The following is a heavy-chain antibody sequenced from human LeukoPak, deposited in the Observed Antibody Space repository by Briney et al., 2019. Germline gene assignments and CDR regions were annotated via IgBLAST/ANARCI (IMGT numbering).Heavy chain of an antibody. J-gene: IGHJ4*02. V-gene: IGHV4-34*01. CDR2: INHSGST. CDR3: ARALWGSFMPPYFDY. Sequence: SETLSLXCAVYGGSFSGYYWSWIRQPPGKGLEWIGEINHSGSTNYNPSLKSRVTISVDTSKNQFSLKLSSVTAADTAVYYCARALWGSFMPPYFDYWGQGTLVTVSS. CDR1: GGSFSGYY. D-gene: IGHD3-16*01.